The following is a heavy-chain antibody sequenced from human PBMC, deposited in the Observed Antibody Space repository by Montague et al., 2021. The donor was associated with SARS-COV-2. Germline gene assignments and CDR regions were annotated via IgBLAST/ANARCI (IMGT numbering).Heavy chain of an antibody. V-gene: IGHV4-30-4*08. CDR1: GGSIISDAYY. CDR3: VRRGRPPLGWFDP. CDR2: IFYSGTT. J-gene: IGHJ5*02. Sequence: TLSLTCNVSGGSIISDAYYWDWIRQPPRKGLEWIGYIFYSGTTYYNPSLRGRVTISVDTSRNQFSLKLGAVTAADTAVYYCVRRGRPPLGWFDPWGQGTLVTVSS.